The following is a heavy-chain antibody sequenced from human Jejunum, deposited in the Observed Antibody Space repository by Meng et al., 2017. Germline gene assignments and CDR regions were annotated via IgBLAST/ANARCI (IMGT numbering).Heavy chain of an antibody. CDR2: INPSNGYT. V-gene: IGHV1-2*06. CDR3: ATSTSVGIAPDLH. J-gene: IGHJ4*02. D-gene: IGHD2-21*01. CDR1: GYTFTGYF. Sequence: HVPLFESLSDFKKPGASIKVACKAHGYTFTGYFIPWVRQAPGQGLEWMGRINPSNGYTNYPHKFQGRVTMTRDTSISTAYMELTSLRSDDTAVYYCATSTSVGIAPDLHWCQGTLVTVSS.